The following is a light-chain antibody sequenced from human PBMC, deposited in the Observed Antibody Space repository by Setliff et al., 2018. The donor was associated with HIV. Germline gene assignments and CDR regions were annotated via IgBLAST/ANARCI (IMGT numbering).Light chain of an antibody. V-gene: IGLV2-14*01. Sequence: QSALAQPASVSGSPGQSITISCTGTSSDVGGYNYVSWYQQHPGKAPKLMIHDVSNRPSGVSNRFSGSKSGNTASQTISGLQAEDEADYYCSSYTGSSTVFGGGTKVTVL. CDR2: DVS. CDR3: SSYTGSSTV. J-gene: IGLJ2*01. CDR1: SSDVGGYNY.